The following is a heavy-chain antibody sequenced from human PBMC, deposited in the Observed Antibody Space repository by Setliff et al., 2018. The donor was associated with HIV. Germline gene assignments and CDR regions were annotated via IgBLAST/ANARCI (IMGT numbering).Heavy chain of an antibody. CDR2: ISSSTRYI. Sequence: GGSLRLSCAASRFPFSSYCMSWVRQAPGKGLEWVSCISSSTRYIYYADSVKGRFTISRDNAKNSLYLQMNSLRAEETAVYYCARPSDGAGFSTDDAFDTWGQGTMVTVSS. J-gene: IGHJ3*02. CDR1: RFPFSSYC. CDR3: ARPSDGAGFSTDDAFDT. D-gene: IGHD2-21*01. V-gene: IGHV3-21*01.